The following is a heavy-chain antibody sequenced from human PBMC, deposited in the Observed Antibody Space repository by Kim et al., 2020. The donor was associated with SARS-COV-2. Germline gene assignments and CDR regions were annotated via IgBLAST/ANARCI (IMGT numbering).Heavy chain of an antibody. Sequence: YADSVKGRLASSRENAKNSLHLQMDSLRTEDTAVYYCAKGRLISVAGPLDFWGQGTLVTVSS. D-gene: IGHD6-19*01. CDR3: AKGRLISVAGPLDF. V-gene: IGHV3-9*01. J-gene: IGHJ4*02.